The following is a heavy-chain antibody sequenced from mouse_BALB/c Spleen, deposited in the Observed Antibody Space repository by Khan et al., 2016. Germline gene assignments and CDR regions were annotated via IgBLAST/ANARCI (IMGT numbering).Heavy chain of an antibody. D-gene: IGHD1-1*01. Sequence: QVQLKQSGAELVRPGTSVKVSCKASGYAFTNYLIEWVKQRPGQGLEWIGVINPGSGGTNYNEKFKGKATLTADKSSSTAYMQLSSLTSDDSAVYFGARADYYGSSGAYWGQGTLVTVSA. CDR3: ARADYYGSSGAY. J-gene: IGHJ3*01. CDR1: GYAFTNYL. V-gene: IGHV1-54*01. CDR2: INPGSGGT.